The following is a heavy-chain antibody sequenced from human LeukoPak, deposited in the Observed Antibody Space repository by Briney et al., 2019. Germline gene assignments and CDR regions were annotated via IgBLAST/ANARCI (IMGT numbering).Heavy chain of an antibody. Sequence: SETLSLTCTVSGGSISSSTYYWGWIRQPPGKGLEWIGNIYYSGNTYYNPSLKSRVTTSVDTSKNQLSLKLSSVTAADTAVYYCARDGYLAVDYWGQGTLVTVSS. CDR2: IYYSGNT. V-gene: IGHV4-39*07. J-gene: IGHJ4*02. CDR3: ARDGYLAVDY. CDR1: GGSISSSTYY. D-gene: IGHD2-2*03.